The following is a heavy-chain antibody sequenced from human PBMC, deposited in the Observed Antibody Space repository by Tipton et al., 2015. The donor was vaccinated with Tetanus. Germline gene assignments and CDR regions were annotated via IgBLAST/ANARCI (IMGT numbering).Heavy chain of an antibody. Sequence: SLRLSCAASGFTFSSYGMHWVRQAPGKGLEWVAVISYDGSNKYYADSVKGRFTISRDNSKNTLYLQMNSLRAEDTAVYYCAKPIFVRFGELLYPIDYWGQGTLVTVSS. D-gene: IGHD3-10*01. CDR2: ISYDGSNK. CDR1: GFTFSSYG. CDR3: AKPIFVRFGELLYPIDY. J-gene: IGHJ4*02. V-gene: IGHV3-30*18.